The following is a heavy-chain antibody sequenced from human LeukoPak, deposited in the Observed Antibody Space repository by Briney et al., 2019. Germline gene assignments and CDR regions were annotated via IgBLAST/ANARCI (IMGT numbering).Heavy chain of an antibody. Sequence: GGSLRLSCAASGFNFSTFTINWVRQPPGKGLEWVAYLNGASTAIYYADSVKGRFTISRDNGKNSVILQMSSLRAEDSAVYYCAREVCSRTSCYPGYYYMDVWGKGTPVTVSS. CDR2: LNGASTAI. D-gene: IGHD2-2*01. CDR1: GFNFSTFT. J-gene: IGHJ6*03. V-gene: IGHV3-48*01. CDR3: AREVCSRTSCYPGYYYMDV.